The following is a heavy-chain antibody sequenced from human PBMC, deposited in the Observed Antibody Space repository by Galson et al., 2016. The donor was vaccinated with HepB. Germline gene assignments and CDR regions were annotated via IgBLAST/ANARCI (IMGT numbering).Heavy chain of an antibody. V-gene: IGHV3-48*03. CDR3: KTRIDPFAGDR. D-gene: IGHD3-16*01. CDR2: ISSSGSTI. J-gene: IGHJ4*02. Sequence: SLRLSCAASGFTFSSYEMNWVRQAPGKGLEWVSYISSSGSTINYADSVKGRFTISRGNAKNSLYLQMNSLKIEDTAVYYCKTRIDPFAGDRWGQGTRVTVSS. CDR1: GFTFSSYE.